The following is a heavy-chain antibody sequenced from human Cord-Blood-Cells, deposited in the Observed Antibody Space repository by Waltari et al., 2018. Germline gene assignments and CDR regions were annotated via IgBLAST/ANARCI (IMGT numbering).Heavy chain of an antibody. CDR1: GFTFSSYA. D-gene: IGHD3-22*01. CDR3: ARDFDDSSGYYYFDY. CDR2: ISYDGSNK. Sequence: QVQLVESGGGVVQPGRSLRLSCAASGFTFSSYAMHWVRQAPGKGLEWVAVISYDGSNKYYADAVKGLFTISRDNSKNTLYLQMNSLRAEDTAVYYCARDFDDSSGYYYFDYWCQGTLVTVSS. J-gene: IGHJ4*02. V-gene: IGHV3-30-3*01.